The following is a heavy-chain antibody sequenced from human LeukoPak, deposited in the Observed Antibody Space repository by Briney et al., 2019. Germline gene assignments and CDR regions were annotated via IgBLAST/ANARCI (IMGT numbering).Heavy chain of an antibody. J-gene: IGHJ4*02. CDR2: ISIGDGRT. Sequence: ASVKVSCKTSGYTFNNFGITWVRQAHGQGLECMGWISIGDGRTHYGRKFQDRVSMTREMSSNTAFLELSSLRSDDTAFYFCSRSYYSSSWYYFDHWGQGTLVTVSS. CDR1: GYTFNNFG. D-gene: IGHD2-15*01. V-gene: IGHV1-18*01. CDR3: SRSYYSSSWYYFDH.